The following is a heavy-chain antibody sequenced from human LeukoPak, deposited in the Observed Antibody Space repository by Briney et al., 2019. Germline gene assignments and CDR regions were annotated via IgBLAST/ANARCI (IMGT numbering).Heavy chain of an antibody. CDR3: AGYTWNLSYFDY. D-gene: IGHD1-7*01. CDR1: GYTFTGYY. V-gene: IGHV1-46*01. J-gene: IGHJ4*02. CDR2: INPSGGSK. Sequence: ASVKVSCKASGYTFTGYYMHWVRQAPGQGLEWMGIINPSGGSKSYAQKFQGRVTMTRDTSTSTVYMELSSLRSEDTAVYYCAGYTWNLSYFDYWGQGTLVTVSS.